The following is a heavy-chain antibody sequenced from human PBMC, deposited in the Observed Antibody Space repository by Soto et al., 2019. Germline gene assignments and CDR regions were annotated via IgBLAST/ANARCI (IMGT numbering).Heavy chain of an antibody. J-gene: IGHJ6*02. CDR1: GGSISSGDYY. CDR2: IYYSGST. D-gene: IGHD2-21*02. Sequence: ASETLSLTCTVSGGSISSGDYYWSWIRQPPGKGLEWIGYIYYSGSTYYNPSLKSRVTISVDTSKNQFSLKLSSVTAADTAVYYCARAAYCGGDCGLTAGYYYYYGMDVWGQGTTVTVSS. CDR3: ARAAYCGGDCGLTAGYYYYYGMDV. V-gene: IGHV4-30-4*01.